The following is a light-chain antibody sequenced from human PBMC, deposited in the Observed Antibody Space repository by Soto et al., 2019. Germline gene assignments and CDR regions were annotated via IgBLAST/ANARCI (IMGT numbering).Light chain of an antibody. J-gene: IGKJ4*01. CDR1: QSISSW. CDR3: QQYNSYLFT. CDR2: KAS. Sequence: DIQMTQSPSTLSASVGDRVTITCRASQSISSWLAWYQQKPGKAPKLLIYKASSLESGVPSRFSGSGSGTEFTLTISSLQPDDFATYYCQQYNSYLFTFGGGTKVEIK. V-gene: IGKV1-5*03.